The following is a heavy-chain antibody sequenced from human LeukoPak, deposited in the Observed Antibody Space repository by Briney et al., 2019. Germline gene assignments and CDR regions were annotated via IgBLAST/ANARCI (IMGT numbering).Heavy chain of an antibody. CDR1: GGSISSGSYY. Sequence: SETLSLTCTVSGGSISSGSYYWSWIRQPAGKGLEWIGRIYIRGSTSYNPALKSRVTISVDTSKNQFSLQLSSVTAADTAVYYCARGVMATILTPFDYWGQGTLVTVSS. CDR2: IYIRGST. V-gene: IGHV4-61*02. J-gene: IGHJ4*02. D-gene: IGHD5-24*01. CDR3: ARGVMATILTPFDY.